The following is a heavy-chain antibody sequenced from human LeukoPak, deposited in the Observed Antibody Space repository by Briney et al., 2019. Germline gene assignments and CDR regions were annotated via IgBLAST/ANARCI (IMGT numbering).Heavy chain of an antibody. D-gene: IGHD1-26*01. CDR2: ISGSGDNT. V-gene: IGHV3-23*01. CDR1: GFTFSNAW. Sequence: GGSLRLSCAASGFTFSNAWMSWVRQAPGKGLEWVSGISGSGDNTLYADSVKGRFTISRDNSKNTLYLGMNSLRAEDTAIYYCAKMKGHPLPKYYMDVWGQGTTVTVSS. J-gene: IGHJ6*01. CDR3: AKMKGHPLPKYYMDV.